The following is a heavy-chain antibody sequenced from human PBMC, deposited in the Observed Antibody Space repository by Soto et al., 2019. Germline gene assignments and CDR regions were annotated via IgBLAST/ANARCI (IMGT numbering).Heavy chain of an antibody. CDR3: VRDGTKTLRDWFDP. CDR1: GASIIGFY. J-gene: IGHJ5*02. CDR2: IYATGTT. Sequence: SETLSLTCTVSGASIIGFYWRWIRKSAGKGLEWIGRIYATGTTDYNPSLKSRVMMSVDTSKKQFSLKLRSVTAADTAVYYCVRDGTKTLRDWFDPWGQGISVTVSS. D-gene: IGHD1-1*01. V-gene: IGHV4-4*07.